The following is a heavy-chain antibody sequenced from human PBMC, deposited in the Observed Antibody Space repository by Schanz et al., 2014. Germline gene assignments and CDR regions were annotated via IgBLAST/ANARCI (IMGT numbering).Heavy chain of an antibody. J-gene: IGHJ4*02. D-gene: IGHD5-12*01. CDR1: GFTFSSYA. V-gene: IGHV3-48*01. CDR3: ASPSGYSDYGTYFDF. Sequence: VQLLQFGGGVVQPGRSLRLSCAASGFTFSSYAMHWVRQAPGKGLEWLSYIDGKSTTVYYADSVKGRFTVSRDNARNTLYLQMNSLRTEDTAVYYCASPSGYSDYGTYFDFWGQGTLXTVSS. CDR2: IDGKSTTV.